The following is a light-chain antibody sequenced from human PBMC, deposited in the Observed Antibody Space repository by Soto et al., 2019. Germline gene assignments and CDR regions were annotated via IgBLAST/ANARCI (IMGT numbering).Light chain of an antibody. V-gene: IGKV1-9*01. CDR3: QQLNSYPLT. CDR1: QGISSY. CDR2: AAS. J-gene: IGKJ4*01. Sequence: DIQLTQSPSFLSASVGDRVTITCRASQGISSYLAWYQQKPGKAPKLLIYAASTLQSGVPSRFSGSGTGTEFPLIISSLQPEDFATYYCQQLNSYPLTFGGGTNVEIK.